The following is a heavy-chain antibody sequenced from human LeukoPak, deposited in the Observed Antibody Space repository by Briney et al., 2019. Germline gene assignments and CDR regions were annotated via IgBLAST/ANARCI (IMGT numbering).Heavy chain of an antibody. V-gene: IGHV1-69*13. J-gene: IGHJ4*02. D-gene: IGHD6-6*01. CDR2: IIPIFGTA. Sequence: SVKVSCKASGGTFSSYAISWVRQAPGQGLEWMGGIIPIFGTANYAQKFQGRVTITADESTSTAYMELSSLRSEDTAVYYCARTIYSSSSFDYWGQGTLVTVSS. CDR1: GGTFSSYA. CDR3: ARTIYSSSSFDY.